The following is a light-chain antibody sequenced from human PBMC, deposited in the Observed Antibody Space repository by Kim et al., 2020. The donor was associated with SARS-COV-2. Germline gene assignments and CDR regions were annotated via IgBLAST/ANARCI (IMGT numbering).Light chain of an antibody. CDR3: QQYNNWPQT. CDR2: GAS. CDR1: QSVSSS. V-gene: IGKV3-15*01. Sequence: VSPAERATLSCRASQSVSSSLAWYQQNPGQAPRLLIYGASTRATGIPARFSGSGSGTEFTLTISSLQSEDFAVYYCQQYNNWPQTFGQGTKVDIK. J-gene: IGKJ1*01.